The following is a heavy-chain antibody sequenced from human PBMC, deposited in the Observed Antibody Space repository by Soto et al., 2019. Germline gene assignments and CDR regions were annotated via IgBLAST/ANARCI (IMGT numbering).Heavy chain of an antibody. D-gene: IGHD2-15*01. CDR2: IYWNDDK. CDR1: GFSLSTSGVG. CDR3: AHRRVLARSYYFDY. V-gene: IGHV2-5*01. J-gene: IGHJ4*02. Sequence: SGPTLVKPTQTLTLTCTFSGFSLSTSGVGVGWIRQPPGKALEWLALIYWNDDKRYSPSLKSRLTITKDTSKNQVVLTMTNMDPVDTATYYCAHRRVLARSYYFDYWGQGTLVTVSS.